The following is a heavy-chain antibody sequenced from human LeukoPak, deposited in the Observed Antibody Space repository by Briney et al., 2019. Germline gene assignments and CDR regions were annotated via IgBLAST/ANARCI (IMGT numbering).Heavy chain of an antibody. J-gene: IGHJ4*02. CDR2: ISAYNGNT. CDR3: ARHDDSSGYYYFDY. Sequence: ASVKVSCKASGGTFSSYAISWVRQAPGQGLEWMGWISAYNGNTNYAQKLQGRVTMTTDTSTSTAYMELRSLRSDDTAVYYCARHDDSSGYYYFDYWGQGTLVTVSS. CDR1: GGTFSSYA. D-gene: IGHD3-22*01. V-gene: IGHV1-18*01.